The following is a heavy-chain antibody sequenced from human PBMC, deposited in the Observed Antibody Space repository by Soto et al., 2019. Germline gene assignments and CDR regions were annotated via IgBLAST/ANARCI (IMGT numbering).Heavy chain of an antibody. Sequence: VASLQISDEGFGYSFCSSRIWPVRQMPRKGLEWMGIIYPGDSDTRYSPSFQGQVTISADKSISTAYLQWSSLKASDTAMYYCARLPRGSSSSSLDYWGQGTLVTVSS. V-gene: IGHV5-51*01. CDR2: IYPGDSDT. J-gene: IGHJ4*02. CDR1: GYSFCSSR. CDR3: ARLPRGSSSSSLDY. D-gene: IGHD6-6*01.